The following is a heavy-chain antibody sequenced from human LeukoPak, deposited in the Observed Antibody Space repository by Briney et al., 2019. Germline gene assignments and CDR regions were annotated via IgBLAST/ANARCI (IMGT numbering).Heavy chain of an antibody. CDR3: ARSALYYYDSSGYYPY. CDR1: GYTFIGYY. D-gene: IGHD3-22*01. J-gene: IGHJ4*02. V-gene: IGHV1-2*02. Sequence: ASVKVSCKASGYTFIGYYMHWVRQAPGQGLEWMGWINPNSGGTNYAQKFQGRVTMTRDTSISTAYMELSRLRSDDTAVYYCARSALYYYDSSGYYPYWGQGTLVTVSS. CDR2: INPNSGGT.